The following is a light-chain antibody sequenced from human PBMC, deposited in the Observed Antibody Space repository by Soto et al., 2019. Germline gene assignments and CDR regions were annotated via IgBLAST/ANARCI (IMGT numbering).Light chain of an antibody. CDR3: SSHGGSNNFYV. CDR1: SSDVGAYNY. CDR2: EVS. Sequence: QSALTQPPSASGSPGQSVTISCIGTSSDVGAYNYVSWYQQRPGKVPKLMIYEVSKRPSGVPDRFSASKSGNTASLTVSGLQAEDEADYYCSSHGGSNNFYVFGTGTKVTVL. V-gene: IGLV2-8*01. J-gene: IGLJ1*01.